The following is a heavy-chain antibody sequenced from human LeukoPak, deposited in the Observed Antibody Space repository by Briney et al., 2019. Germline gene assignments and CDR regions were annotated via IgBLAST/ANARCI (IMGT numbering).Heavy chain of an antibody. V-gene: IGHV1-18*04. CDR2: ISAYNGNT. D-gene: IGHD6-19*01. CDR1: GYTFTSYG. CDR3: ARDVGRQWPVPEYFQH. J-gene: IGHJ1*01. Sequence: ASVKVSCKASGYTFTSYGISWARQAPGQGLEWMGWISAYNGNTNYAQKLQGRVTMTTDTSTSTAYMELRSLRSDDTAVYYCARDVGRQWPVPEYFQHWGQGTLVTVSS.